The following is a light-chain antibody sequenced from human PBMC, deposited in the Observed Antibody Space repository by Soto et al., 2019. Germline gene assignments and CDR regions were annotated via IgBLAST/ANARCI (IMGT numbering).Light chain of an antibody. J-gene: IGLJ2*01. CDR2: RNT. CDR3: AAWDDSLSGPV. CDR1: SSNIGSNY. Sequence: QSVLTQPPSASRTPGQRVTISCSGTSSNIGSNYVYWYQQFPGMAPKLLIYRNTQRPSGVPDRFSGSKSGTSASLAISGLRSEDEADYYCAAWDDSLSGPVFGGGTQLTVL. V-gene: IGLV1-47*01.